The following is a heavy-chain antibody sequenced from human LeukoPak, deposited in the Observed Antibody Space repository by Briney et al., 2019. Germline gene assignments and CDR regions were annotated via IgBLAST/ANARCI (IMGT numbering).Heavy chain of an antibody. Sequence: GASVKVSCKASSYTFTTYGISWVRQAPGQGLEWMGWIGAYNGNTDYAQKLQGRVTMTTDTSTSTAYMELRSLRSDDTAVYYCARGAVVVPAATPFDYWGQGTLVTVSS. V-gene: IGHV1-18*04. CDR3: ARGAVVVPAATPFDY. D-gene: IGHD2-2*01. CDR1: SYTFTTYG. CDR2: IGAYNGNT. J-gene: IGHJ4*02.